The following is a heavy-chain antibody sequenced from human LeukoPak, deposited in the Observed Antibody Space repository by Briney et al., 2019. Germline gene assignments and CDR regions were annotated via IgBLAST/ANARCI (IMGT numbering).Heavy chain of an antibody. J-gene: IGHJ3*02. CDR1: GFTFSSYN. CDR3: AKDSAGTGAFDI. CDR2: ISGSGGST. D-gene: IGHD6-19*01. Sequence: GGSLRLSCAASGFTFSSYNMNWVRQAPGKGLEWVSAISGSGGSTYYADSVKGRFTISRDNSKNTLYLQMNSLRAEDTAVYYCAKDSAGTGAFDIWGQGTMVTVSS. V-gene: IGHV3-23*01.